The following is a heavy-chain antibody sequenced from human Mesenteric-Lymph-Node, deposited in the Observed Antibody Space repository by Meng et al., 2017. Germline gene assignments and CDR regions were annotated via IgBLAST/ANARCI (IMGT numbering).Heavy chain of an antibody. J-gene: IGHJ4*02. CDR1: GYTFTSYD. V-gene: IGHV1-8*01. CDR2: MNPNSGNA. D-gene: IGHD3-16*01. Sequence: ASVKVSCKASGYTFTSYDINWVRQTTGQGLEWMGWMNPNSGNADYAQKFQGRVTMTRNTSISTAYMELSSLRSEDTAVYYCATLEFGRFPKNIDYWGQGTLVTVSS. CDR3: ATLEFGRFPKNIDY.